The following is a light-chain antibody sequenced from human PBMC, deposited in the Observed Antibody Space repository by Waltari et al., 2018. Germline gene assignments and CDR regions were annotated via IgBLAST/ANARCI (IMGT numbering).Light chain of an antibody. CDR1: NSNIGSTY. CDR3: ASWDDSLSGRV. V-gene: IGLV1-47*01. J-gene: IGLJ3*02. Sequence: QSGLTQPPSASGTPGQRITISCSGSNSNIGSTYVHWYQQLPGAAPKHLIYRDNQRRSGVPDRFSGSKSGTSASLAITGLRSEDEADYYCASWDDSLSGRVFGGGTRVTVL. CDR2: RDN.